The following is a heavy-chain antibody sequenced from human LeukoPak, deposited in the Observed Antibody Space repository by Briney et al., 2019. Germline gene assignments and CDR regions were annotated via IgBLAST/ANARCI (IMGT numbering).Heavy chain of an antibody. CDR1: GFXFSSYG. V-gene: IGHV3-30*03. CDR3: ARDCTGGTCYDAFDI. Sequence: GRSLTLSCAASGFXFSSYGIHWVRQAPGPGPEWVTLISYDGSNKSYAASVKGRFTISRDNSKNTLYLQMNSLRAGDTAVYYCARDCTGGTCYDAFDIWGEGTMVTVSS. CDR2: ISYDGSNK. D-gene: IGHD2-15*01. J-gene: IGHJ3*02.